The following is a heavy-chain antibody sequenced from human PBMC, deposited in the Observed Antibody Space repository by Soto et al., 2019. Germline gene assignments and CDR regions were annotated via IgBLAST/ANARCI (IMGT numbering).Heavy chain of an antibody. CDR3: ASLTMVRGVISGEYYYGMDV. CDR1: GGSFSGYY. V-gene: IGHV4-34*01. D-gene: IGHD3-10*01. Sequence: QVQLQQWGAGLLKPSETLSLTCAVYGGSFSGYYWSWIRQPPGKGLEWIGELNHSGSTNYNPSLKSRVTISVDTAKNQFSLKLSSVTAADTAVYYCASLTMVRGVISGEYYYGMDVWGQGTTVTVSS. CDR2: LNHSGST. J-gene: IGHJ6*02.